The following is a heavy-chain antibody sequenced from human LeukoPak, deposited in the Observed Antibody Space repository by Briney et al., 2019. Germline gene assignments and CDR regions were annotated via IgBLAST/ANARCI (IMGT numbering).Heavy chain of an antibody. CDR1: GFSFSDFG. Sequence: GGSLRLSCAASGFSFSDFGTYWVRQAPGKGPEWVAFIRADESEKYYAESVKGRFTISRDNSKNTLYLQINSLRVEDTAVYCCAKPLKHPSEDLAFDPWGQGTLVTVSS. CDR2: IRADESEK. J-gene: IGHJ5*02. CDR3: AKPLKHPSEDLAFDP. V-gene: IGHV3-30*02.